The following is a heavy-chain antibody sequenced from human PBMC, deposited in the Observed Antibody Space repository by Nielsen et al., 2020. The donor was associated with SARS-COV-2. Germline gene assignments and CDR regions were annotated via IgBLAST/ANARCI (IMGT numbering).Heavy chain of an antibody. CDR2: LYDTGNT. D-gene: IGHD1-26*01. V-gene: IGHV4-39*07. Sequence: SETLSLTCTVSSGSISSSSYSWGWIRQPPGKGLEWIGTLYDTGNTDYNPSLKSRVTISLDTSKNQISLKLRSVTAADTAVYYCARVYLGVYYPYFDHWGHGTLVTVSS. J-gene: IGHJ4*01. CDR1: SGSISSSSYS. CDR3: ARVYLGVYYPYFDH.